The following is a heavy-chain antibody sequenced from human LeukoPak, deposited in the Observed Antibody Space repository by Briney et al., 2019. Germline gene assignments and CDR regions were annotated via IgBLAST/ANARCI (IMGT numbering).Heavy chain of an antibody. CDR2: INHSGST. D-gene: IGHD3-10*01. V-gene: IGHV4-34*01. J-gene: IGHJ6*04. CDR3: ARGGWFGELLSPFYYYYGMDV. Sequence: SETLSLTCAVYGGSFSGYYWSWLRQPPGKGLEWIGEINHSGSTNYNPSLKSRVTISVDTSKNQFSLKLSSVTAADTAVYYCARGGWFGELLSPFYYYYGMDVWGKGTTVTVSS. CDR1: GGSFSGYY.